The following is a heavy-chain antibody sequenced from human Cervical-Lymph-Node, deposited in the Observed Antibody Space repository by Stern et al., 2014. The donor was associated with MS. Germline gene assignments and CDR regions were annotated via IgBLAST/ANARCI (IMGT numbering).Heavy chain of an antibody. CDR1: GGSVSSAAYY. V-gene: IGHV4-61*08. J-gene: IGHJ6*02. D-gene: IGHD3-16*02. CDR3: ARYRNLYGYYGVDV. Sequence: VQLVESGPGLVKPSETLSLTCAVSGGSVSSAAYYWSWIRQPPGKGPEWIGYIYYTGSTNYNPSLKSRVTISVDTSKNQFSLRLNSVTAADTAVYYCARYRNLYGYYGVDVWAKGPRSPSP. CDR2: IYYTGST.